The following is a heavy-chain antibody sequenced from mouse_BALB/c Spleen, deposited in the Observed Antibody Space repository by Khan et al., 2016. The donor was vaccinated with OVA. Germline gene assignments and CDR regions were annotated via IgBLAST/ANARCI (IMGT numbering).Heavy chain of an antibody. CDR1: GFSLTSYG. D-gene: IGHD1-1*01. CDR3: AKFTPDYYSMDY. J-gene: IGHJ4*01. CDR2: IWGDGST. Sequence: QVQLKESGPGLVAPSQSLSITCTVSGFSLTSYGVNWVRQPPGEGLEWLGAIWGDGSTNYHSTLKSRLIISKDSSKRQVFLTLNSLQTDDTATYYCAKFTPDYYSMDYWGQGTSVTVST. V-gene: IGHV2-3*01.